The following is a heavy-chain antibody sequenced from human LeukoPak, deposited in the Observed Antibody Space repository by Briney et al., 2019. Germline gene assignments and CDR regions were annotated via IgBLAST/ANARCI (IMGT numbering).Heavy chain of an antibody. CDR1: GFTFTNTW. D-gene: IGHD3-22*01. CDR3: TTVGYVSSAGFDY. Sequence: GGSLRLSCAVSGFTFTNTWMSWVRQAPGKGMEWVGHIKSKSYGGTTDFAAPVKGRFTISRDDSKNTLYLQRNSLKTEDTAVYYCTTVGYVSSAGFDYWGQGTLVTVSS. J-gene: IGHJ4*02. CDR2: IKSKSYGGTT. V-gene: IGHV3-15*01.